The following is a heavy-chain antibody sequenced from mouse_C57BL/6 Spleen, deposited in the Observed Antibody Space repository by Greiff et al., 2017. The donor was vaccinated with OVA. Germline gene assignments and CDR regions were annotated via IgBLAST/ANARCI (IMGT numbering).Heavy chain of an antibody. Sequence: QVQLQQPGAELVKPGASVKLSCKASGYTFTSYWMQWVKQRPGQGLEWIGELDPSDSYTNYNQKFKGKATLTVDTSSSTAYMQLSSLTSEDSAVHYCANYYGSSSFAYWGQGTLVTVSA. V-gene: IGHV1-50*01. CDR3: ANYYGSSSFAY. J-gene: IGHJ3*01. CDR2: LDPSDSYT. CDR1: GYTFTSYW. D-gene: IGHD1-1*01.